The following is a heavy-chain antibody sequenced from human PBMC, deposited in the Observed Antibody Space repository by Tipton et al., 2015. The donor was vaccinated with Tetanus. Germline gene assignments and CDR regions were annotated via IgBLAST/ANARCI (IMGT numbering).Heavy chain of an antibody. D-gene: IGHD6-13*01. V-gene: IGHV3-48*02. Sequence: SLRLSCVGSGFNFSTNSMNWVRQAPRKGLEWIAYISSGSSIIFYADAVRGRFFISRDNTKNSLSLQMNSLKDDDTAVYYCARSAHFASWYDWGPGTRVTVSS. CDR3: ARSAHFASWYD. CDR1: GFNFSTNS. CDR2: ISSGSSII. J-gene: IGHJ4*02.